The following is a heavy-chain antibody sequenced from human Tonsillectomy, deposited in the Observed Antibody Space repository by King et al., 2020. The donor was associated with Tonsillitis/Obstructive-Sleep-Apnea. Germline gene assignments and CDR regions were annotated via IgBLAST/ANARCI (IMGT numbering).Heavy chain of an antibody. CDR3: AKIYGLYYSYSFDY. V-gene: IGHV3-30*18. CDR2: ISYDGSNK. J-gene: IGHJ4*02. D-gene: IGHD3-22*01. Sequence: VQLVESGGGVVQPGRSLRLSCAASGFTFSSYGMHWVRQAPGKGLEWVAVISYDGSNKYYADSVKGRFTISRDNPKNTLYLQMNSLRAEDTAVYYCAKIYGLYYSYSFDYWGQGTLVTVSS. CDR1: GFTFSSYG.